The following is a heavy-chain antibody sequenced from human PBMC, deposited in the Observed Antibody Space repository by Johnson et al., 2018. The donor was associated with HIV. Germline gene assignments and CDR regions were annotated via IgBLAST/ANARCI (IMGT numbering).Heavy chain of an antibody. D-gene: IGHD2-2*01. CDR1: GFTFRSFG. V-gene: IGHV3-30*03. CDR3: ARGGLGYQNIHDPFDI. J-gene: IGHJ3*02. Sequence: QMQLVESGGGVVQPGRSLRLSCAASGFTFRSFGMHWVRQAPGKGLQWVATISYNGTNKYYADSVKGRLTISRDNAKNSLYLQMNSLRAEDTALYFCARGGLGYQNIHDPFDIWGQGTMVTVSS. CDR2: ISYNGTNK.